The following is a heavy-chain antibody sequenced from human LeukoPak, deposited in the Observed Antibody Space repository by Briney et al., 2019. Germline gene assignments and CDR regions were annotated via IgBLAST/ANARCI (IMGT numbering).Heavy chain of an antibody. J-gene: IGHJ4*02. CDR3: ARQPYILGAYYFDY. CDR2: IYTSGST. V-gene: IGHV4-4*07. D-gene: IGHD1-26*01. CDR1: GGSISSYY. Sequence: SETLSLTCTVSGGSISSYYWSWIRQPAGKGLEWIGRIYTSGSTNYNPSLKSRVTMSVDTSKNQFSLKLSSVTAADTAVYYCARQPYILGAYYFDYWGQGTVVTVSS.